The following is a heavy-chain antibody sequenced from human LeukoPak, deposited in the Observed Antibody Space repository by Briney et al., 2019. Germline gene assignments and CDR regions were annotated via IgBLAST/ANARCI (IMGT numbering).Heavy chain of an antibody. CDR2: VDHSGST. V-gene: IGHV4-34*01. CDR1: GESFSGFY. J-gene: IGHJ4*02. Sequence: SETLSLTCAVYGESFSGFYWTWLRQPLEKGLEWIGEVDHSGSTNYNPSLKSRVTISADTSKNQFSLKMRSVTVADTAVYYCARDRGPLDYWGQGTLVTVSS. CDR3: ARDRGPLDY. D-gene: IGHD2-15*01.